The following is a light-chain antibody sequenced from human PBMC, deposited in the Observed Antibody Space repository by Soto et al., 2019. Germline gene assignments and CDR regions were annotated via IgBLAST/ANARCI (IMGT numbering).Light chain of an antibody. Sequence: QLTQSPSSLSASVGDRVTITCRASQGISTYLAWYQQEPGKAPKLLIYAASSLASGVPSRFSGSGSGTEFILTISSMQPEDFGTYYCQRLNSYPPAFGGGTKVDIK. J-gene: IGKJ4*01. CDR1: QGISTY. CDR2: AAS. CDR3: QRLNSYPPA. V-gene: IGKV1-9*01.